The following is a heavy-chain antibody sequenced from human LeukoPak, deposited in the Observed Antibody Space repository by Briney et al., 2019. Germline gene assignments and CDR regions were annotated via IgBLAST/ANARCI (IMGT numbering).Heavy chain of an antibody. CDR1: LNNPW. CDR2: IKSKTDGETT. V-gene: IGHV3-15*01. CDR3: PPGLGQQDPPFVY. J-gene: IGHJ4*02. D-gene: IGHD6-13*01. Sequence: GGSLRHSRAASLNNPWMSLVRQAPGKGLEWVGRIKSKTDGETTDHTAPVQGRFTISRDDSRTTLHLQMNSLKNEDTAVYYCPPGLGQQDPPFVYGGQGTGDSVS.